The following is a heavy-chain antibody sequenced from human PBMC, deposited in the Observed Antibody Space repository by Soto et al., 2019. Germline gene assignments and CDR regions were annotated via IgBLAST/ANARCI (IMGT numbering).Heavy chain of an antibody. CDR1: DFTFSDYT. D-gene: IGHD1-26*01. CDR3: SREGPYSGTYRPYFDY. Sequence: EVHLVESGGGLVKPGGSLRLSCAASDFTFSDYTMDWVRQAPGKGLEWVSSISSSSFNIYYADSVKGRFTISRDNARNLLYLQMNSLRDEDTAGYYCSREGPYSGTYRPYFDYWGQGTLVTVSS. CDR2: ISSSSFNI. V-gene: IGHV3-21*01. J-gene: IGHJ4*02.